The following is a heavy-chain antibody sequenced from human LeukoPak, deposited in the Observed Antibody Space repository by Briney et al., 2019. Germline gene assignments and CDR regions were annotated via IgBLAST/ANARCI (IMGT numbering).Heavy chain of an antibody. CDR1: GFTFSSYA. CDR2: ISYDGSNK. J-gene: IGHJ6*02. Sequence: GGSLRLSCAASGFTFSSYAMHWVRQAPGKGLEWVAVISYDGSNKYYADSVKGRFTISRDNSKNTLYLQMNSLRAEDTAVYYCARDPNDYGDHGDYYYGMDVWGQGTTVTVSS. CDR3: ARDPNDYGDHGDYYYGMDV. D-gene: IGHD4-17*01. V-gene: IGHV3-30-3*01.